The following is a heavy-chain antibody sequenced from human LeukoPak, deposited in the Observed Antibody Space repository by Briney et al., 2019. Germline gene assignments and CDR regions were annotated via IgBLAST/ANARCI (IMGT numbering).Heavy chain of an antibody. CDR2: INPNSGGT. D-gene: IGHD3-10*01. V-gene: IGHV1-2*02. CDR1: GYTFTGYY. Sequence: ASVKVSCKASGYTFTGYYMHWVRQAPGQGLEWMGWINPNSGGTNYAQKFQGRVTMTRDTSISTAYMELSRLRSDDTAVYYCAREELVRGAPAGYYYYGMDVWGQGTTVTVSS. J-gene: IGHJ6*02. CDR3: AREELVRGAPAGYYYYGMDV.